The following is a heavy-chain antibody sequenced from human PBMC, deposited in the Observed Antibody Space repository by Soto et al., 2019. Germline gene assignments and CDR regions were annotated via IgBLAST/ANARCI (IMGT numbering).Heavy chain of an antibody. CDR2: ISYDGSNK. CDR3: ARAAGGNSSGYYYYYGMDV. Sequence: GGSLRLSCAASGFTFSSYAMHWVRQAPGKGLEWVAVISYDGSNKYYADSVKGRFTISRDNSKNTLYLQMNSLRAEDTAVYYCARAAGGNSSGYYYYYGMDVWGQGTTVTVSS. D-gene: IGHD3-22*01. V-gene: IGHV3-30-3*01. J-gene: IGHJ6*02. CDR1: GFTFSSYA.